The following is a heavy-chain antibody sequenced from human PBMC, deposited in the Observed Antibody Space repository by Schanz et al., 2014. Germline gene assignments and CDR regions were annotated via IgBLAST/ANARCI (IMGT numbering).Heavy chain of an antibody. V-gene: IGHV3-23*01. CDR1: GFTFSSYA. CDR3: ARANYRRKINFDY. Sequence: EVQLLESGGGLVQPGGSLRLSCAASGFTFSSYAMTWVRQAPGKGLEWVSSISHSGGSKYYADSVKGRFTMSRDNSKNTLYLQMNSLRARDTAVYYCARANYRRKINFDYWGRGTLVTVSS. CDR2: ISHSGGSK. D-gene: IGHD3-10*01. J-gene: IGHJ4*02.